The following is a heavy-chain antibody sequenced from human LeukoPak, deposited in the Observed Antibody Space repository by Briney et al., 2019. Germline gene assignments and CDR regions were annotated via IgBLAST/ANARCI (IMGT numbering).Heavy chain of an antibody. Sequence: PGGSLRLSCAASGFTFSNYWMHWVRQGPGKGLVWVSRINSDGSGTTYADSVKGRFTISRDIANNTLYLHMSSLRVEDAAVYYCARGGVVYPDSFDIWGRGTMVTVSS. V-gene: IGHV3-74*01. D-gene: IGHD2-15*01. J-gene: IGHJ3*02. CDR1: GFTFSNYW. CDR2: INSDGSGT. CDR3: ARGGVVYPDSFDI.